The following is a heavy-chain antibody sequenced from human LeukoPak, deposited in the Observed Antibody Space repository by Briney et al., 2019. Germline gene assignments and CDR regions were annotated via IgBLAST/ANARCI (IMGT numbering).Heavy chain of an antibody. Sequence: GGSLRLSCAASGFTSSSYAMHWVRQAPGKGLEWVAVISYDGSNKYYADSVKGRFTISRDNSKNTLYLQMNSLRAEDTAVYYCARDAFLCSGGSCYFYYYYYGMDVWGQGTTVTVSS. V-gene: IGHV3-30-3*01. CDR3: ARDAFLCSGGSCYFYYYYYGMDV. CDR2: ISYDGSNK. J-gene: IGHJ6*02. D-gene: IGHD2-15*01. CDR1: GFTSSSYA.